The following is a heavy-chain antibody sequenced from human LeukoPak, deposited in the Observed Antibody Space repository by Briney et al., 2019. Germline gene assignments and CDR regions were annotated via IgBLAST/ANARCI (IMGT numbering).Heavy chain of an antibody. V-gene: IGHV3-74*01. CDR1: GFTFSSYW. J-gene: IGHJ4*02. CDR3: ARTYGFHYGQYYFDY. CDR2: INTDETST. Sequence: GGSLRLSCAASGFTFSSYWMHWVRQAPGKGLVWVSRINTDETSTTYADFVKGRFTISRDNAKNTLYLQMNSLRAEDTAVYYCARTYGFHYGQYYFDYWGQGALVTVSS. D-gene: IGHD3-10*01.